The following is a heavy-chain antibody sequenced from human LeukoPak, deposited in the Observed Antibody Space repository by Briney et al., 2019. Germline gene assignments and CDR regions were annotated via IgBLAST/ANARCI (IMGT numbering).Heavy chain of an antibody. CDR3: AAFRQWLVILDY. Sequence: SETLSLTCAVYGGSFSGYYWSWIRQPPGKGLEWIGEINHSGSTYYNPSLKSRVSISVDTSKNQFSLNLSSVTAADTAVYYCAAFRQWLVILDYWGQGTLVTVSS. CDR1: GGSFSGYY. CDR2: INHSGST. J-gene: IGHJ4*02. V-gene: IGHV4-34*01. D-gene: IGHD6-19*01.